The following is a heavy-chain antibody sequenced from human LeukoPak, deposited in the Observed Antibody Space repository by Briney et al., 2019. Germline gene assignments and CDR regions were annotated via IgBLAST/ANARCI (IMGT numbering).Heavy chain of an antibody. D-gene: IGHD3-22*01. J-gene: IGHJ3*02. V-gene: IGHV4-59*01. CDR1: CGSIRSYY. CDR3: EDGIRYYYDSSGYPLDAFDI. Sequence: SETLSLHCTVFCGSIRSYYWSWSRQPPLKVLEWIVYIYYSGSTNYNPSLKSRVTISVDTSKNQFSLKLSSVTAADAFFFQAEDGIRYYYDSSGYPLDAFDIWGQGTMVTVSS. CDR2: IYYSGST.